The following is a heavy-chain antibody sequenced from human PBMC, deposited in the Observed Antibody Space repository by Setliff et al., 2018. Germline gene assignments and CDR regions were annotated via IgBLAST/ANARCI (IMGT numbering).Heavy chain of an antibody. Sequence: ASVKVSCKTSGYSFTNYGINWVRQAPGKGLEWMGWNSVYAREFQGRVTMTIDTPTSTAYMELRSLRSDDTAAYYCARGPPDFVVVPAAAKCDYWGPGTLVTVSS. CDR1: GYSFTNYG. CDR3: ARGPPDFVVVPAAAKCDY. V-gene: IGHV1-18*01. D-gene: IGHD2-2*01. CDR2: NSV. J-gene: IGHJ4*02.